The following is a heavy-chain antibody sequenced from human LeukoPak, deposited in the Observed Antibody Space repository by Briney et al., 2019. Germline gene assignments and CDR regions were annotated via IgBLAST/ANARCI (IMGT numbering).Heavy chain of an antibody. Sequence: PSETLSLTCAISGGPFSGYYWTWIRQPPGKGLEWIGENNHSGSTNYSPSLGSRVTISLDTSKKQFSLRLKSVTAADTAVYYCARGITSYYDSSGFWGQGTLVTVSS. V-gene: IGHV4-34*01. CDR1: GGPFSGYY. D-gene: IGHD3-22*01. CDR3: ARGITSYYDSSGF. J-gene: IGHJ4*02. CDR2: NNHSGST.